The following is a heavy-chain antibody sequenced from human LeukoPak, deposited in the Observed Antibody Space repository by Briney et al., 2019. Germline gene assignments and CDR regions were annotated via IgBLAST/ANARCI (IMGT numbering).Heavy chain of an antibody. CDR2: IRYDGTNK. CDR1: GFTFSSYG. V-gene: IGHV3-30*02. D-gene: IGHD3-22*01. Sequence: PGRSLRLSCAASGFTFSSYGMHWVRQAPGKGLEWVAFIRYDGTNKYYADSVKGRFTISRDNSKNTLYLQMNSLRAEDTAVYYCAKGFRVYYYDSSGYYFDYWGQGTLVTVSS. CDR3: AKGFRVYYYDSSGYYFDY. J-gene: IGHJ4*02.